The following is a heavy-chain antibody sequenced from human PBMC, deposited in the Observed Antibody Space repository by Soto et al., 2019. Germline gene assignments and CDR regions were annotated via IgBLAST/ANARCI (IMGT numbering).Heavy chain of an antibody. CDR3: GRRQNWHNLLNT. J-gene: IGHJ4*02. CDR2: SYYSGST. D-gene: IGHD1-1*01. CDR1: GGSITNNY. V-gene: IGHV4-59*08. Sequence: PSETLSLTCTVSGGSITNNYWSWIRQSPGKGLEWIGCSYYSGSTSYNPSLRSRVTISIDTSKTQFSLRLRSVTAADTAVYYCGRRQNWHNLLNTWGQGTLVTFSS.